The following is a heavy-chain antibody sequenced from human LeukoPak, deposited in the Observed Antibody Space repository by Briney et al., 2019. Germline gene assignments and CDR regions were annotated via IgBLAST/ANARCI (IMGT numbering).Heavy chain of an antibody. V-gene: IGHV3-7*01. CDR2: IKQDGSEK. D-gene: IGHD4-17*01. Sequence: PGGSLRLSCAASGFTFSSYWMSWVRQAPGKGLEWVANIKQDGSEKSYVDSVKGRFTVSRDNAKSSLYLQMNSLRAEDTAVFYCARAAYDYGDYRNWFDPWGQGTLVTVSS. CDR1: GFTFSSYW. CDR3: ARAAYDYGDYRNWFDP. J-gene: IGHJ5*02.